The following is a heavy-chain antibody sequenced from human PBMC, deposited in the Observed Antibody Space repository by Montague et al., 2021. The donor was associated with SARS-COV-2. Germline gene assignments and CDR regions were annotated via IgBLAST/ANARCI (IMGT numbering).Heavy chain of an antibody. J-gene: IGHJ6*01. V-gene: IGHV3-23*01. CDR1: GFIFSNYA. CDR2: MSGSGVRR. D-gene: IGHD6-19*01. CDR3: AKDTATIRIAVALMDV. Sequence: SLRLSCAASGFIFSNYAMPWVRQAPGKGLEWVATMSGSGVRRDYADSVKGRFTISRDSSKNTLYLQMNSLRVEDTAVYYCAKDTATIRIAVALMDVWGQGTTVTVSS.